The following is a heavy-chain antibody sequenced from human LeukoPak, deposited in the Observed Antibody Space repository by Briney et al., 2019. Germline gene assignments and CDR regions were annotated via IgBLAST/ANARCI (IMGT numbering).Heavy chain of an antibody. J-gene: IGHJ3*02. V-gene: IGHV3-33*01. CDR2: IWDDGSNK. CDR1: GFTLSSYG. D-gene: IGHD2-15*01. Sequence: GGSLRLSCAASGFTLSSYGMHGVRQAPGKGGEWVAVIWDDGSNKYYADSAKGRYTISRDNSKNTLYLQMNSLRAEGTAVYYCATSRDIVVVVPRVAFDIWGQGTMVTVFS. CDR3: ATSRDIVVVVPRVAFDI.